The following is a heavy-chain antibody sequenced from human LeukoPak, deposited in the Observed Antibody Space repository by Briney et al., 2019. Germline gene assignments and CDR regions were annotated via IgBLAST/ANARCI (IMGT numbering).Heavy chain of an antibody. J-gene: IGHJ4*02. D-gene: IGHD2-8*01. V-gene: IGHV3-23*01. CDR1: GFTFNSYA. Sequence: GRSLRLSCVASGFTFNSYAMSWARHAPAKGLEWGLSISGRGGSTYNANSVKGRFTISRDNSKNTLYLQMNTLRAEDTAVYYCAKGDHNCTNGVCFFYWGQGTLVTVSS. CDR3: AKGDHNCTNGVCFFY. CDR2: ISGRGGST.